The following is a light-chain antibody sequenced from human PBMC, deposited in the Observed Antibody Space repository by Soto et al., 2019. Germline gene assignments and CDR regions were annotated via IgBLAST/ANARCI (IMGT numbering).Light chain of an antibody. CDR3: SSFTSSITNV. CDR2: DVT. V-gene: IGLV2-14*01. CDR1: SSDVGGYNS. Sequence: QSVLTQPASVSGSPGQSITISCTGTSSDVGGYNSVSWYQQHPGKAPKLILYDVTDRPSGVSYRFSGSKSGNTASLTISGLQAADEADYFCSSFTSSITNVFGRGTKVTV. J-gene: IGLJ1*01.